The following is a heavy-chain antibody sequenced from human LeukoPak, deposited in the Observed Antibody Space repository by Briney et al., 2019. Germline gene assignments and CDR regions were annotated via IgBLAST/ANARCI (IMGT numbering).Heavy chain of an antibody. Sequence: GGSLRLSCAASGFTFSSYWMNRVRQAPGKGLEWVANIEQDGSEKYYVDSVKGRFTISRDNAKNSLYLQMNSLRAEDTAVYYCARYVLLWFGELSGGAFDIWGQGTMVTVSS. CDR1: GFTFSSYW. J-gene: IGHJ3*02. CDR3: ARYVLLWFGELSGGAFDI. V-gene: IGHV3-7*01. D-gene: IGHD3-10*01. CDR2: IEQDGSEK.